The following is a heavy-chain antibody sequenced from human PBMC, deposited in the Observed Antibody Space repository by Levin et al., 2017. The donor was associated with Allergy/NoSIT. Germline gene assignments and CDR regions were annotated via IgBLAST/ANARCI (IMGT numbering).Heavy chain of an antibody. Sequence: GGSLRLSCVASGFTFSSFWMNGVRQAPGKGREGGANRKQEGREKKEVDAGKGRVTLSRANATNSLSLHMNRLRAEDTAVYYCAGGSGWLHDYWGQGTLVTVSS. CDR1: GFTFSSFW. V-gene: IGHV3-7*01. D-gene: IGHD6-19*01. J-gene: IGHJ4*02. CDR3: AGGSGWLHDY. CDR2: RKQEGREK.